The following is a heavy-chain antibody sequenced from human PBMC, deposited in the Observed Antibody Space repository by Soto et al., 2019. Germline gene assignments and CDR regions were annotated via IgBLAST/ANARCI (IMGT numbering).Heavy chain of an antibody. J-gene: IGHJ6*02. CDR3: AKDRAITVPYGMDV. V-gene: IGHV3-23*01. CDR2: SSGGGGST. Sequence: GGSLRLSCAASGFTLRSYALCWVREAQGMGLEWVAASSGGGGSTYDADAVKGRLTISRDNSKNTLYLQMNSLRAEDTAVYYCAKDRAITVPYGMDVWGQGT. CDR1: GFTLRSYA. D-gene: IGHD4-17*01.